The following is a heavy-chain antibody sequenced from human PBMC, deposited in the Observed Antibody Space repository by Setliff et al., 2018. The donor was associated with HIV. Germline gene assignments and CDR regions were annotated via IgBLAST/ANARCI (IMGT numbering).Heavy chain of an antibody. J-gene: IGHJ4*02. CDR3: VRDPIEGYPDYFDY. CDR2: INTYNGNT. D-gene: IGHD1-26*01. CDR1: GYTFINYG. Sequence: ASVKVSCKASGYTFINYGINWLRQAPGQGLEWMGWINTYNGNTKYGQKFQGSVTMTTDTSTSTVYMELRSLRPEDTATYYCVRDPIEGYPDYFDYWGQGTLVTVSS. V-gene: IGHV1-18*04.